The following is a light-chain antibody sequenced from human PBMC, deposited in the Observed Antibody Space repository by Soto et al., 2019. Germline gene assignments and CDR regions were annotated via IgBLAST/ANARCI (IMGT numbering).Light chain of an antibody. CDR3: QSYDSRLRAWV. Sequence: QSALTQPPSVSGAPGQPVTISCTGSRSNIGAGSDVHWYQQLPGTAPKLLIYGNINRPSGVPDRVSGSKSGTSGSLAITGVQAEDEADYYCQSYDSRLRAWVFGGGTKLTVL. J-gene: IGLJ3*02. CDR1: RSNIGAGSD. V-gene: IGLV1-40*01. CDR2: GNI.